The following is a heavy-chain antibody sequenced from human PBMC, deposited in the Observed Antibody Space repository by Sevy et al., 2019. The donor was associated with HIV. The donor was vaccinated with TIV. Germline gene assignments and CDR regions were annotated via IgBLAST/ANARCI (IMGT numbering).Heavy chain of an antibody. V-gene: IGHV4-39*01. CDR1: GGSISSSTYY. J-gene: IGHJ4*02. CDR2: IYYSGST. CDR3: ARHGVIAVATLDY. D-gene: IGHD6-19*01. Sequence: SETLSLTCTVSGGSISSSTYYWGWIRQPPGKGLEWIASIYYSGSTYYNVSLESRVTISVDMSKNQFSLRLSSVTAADTAVYYCARHGVIAVATLDYWGQGTLVTVSS.